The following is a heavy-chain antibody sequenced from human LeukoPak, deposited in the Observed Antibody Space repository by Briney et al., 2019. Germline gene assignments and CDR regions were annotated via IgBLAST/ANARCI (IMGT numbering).Heavy chain of an antibody. V-gene: IGHV4-59*01. CDR3: ARVTVAGTVWFDP. CDR1: GGSISSYY. Sequence: SETLSLTCTVSGGSISSYYWSWFRQPPGKGLEWIGYIYYSGSTNYNPSLKSRVTISVDASKNQFSLKLGSVTAADTAVYYCARVTVAGTVWFDPWGQGTLVTVSS. CDR2: IYYSGST. D-gene: IGHD6-19*01. J-gene: IGHJ5*02.